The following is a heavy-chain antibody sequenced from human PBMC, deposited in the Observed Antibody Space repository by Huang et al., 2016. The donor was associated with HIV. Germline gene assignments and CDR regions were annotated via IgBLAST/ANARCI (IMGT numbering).Heavy chain of an antibody. D-gene: IGHD5-12*01. CDR3: AKWDTLGFYEGFFDH. CDR1: GFTFRSFG. CDR2: RRYDGSNK. Sequence: QVQLVESGGGVVQPGGSLRLSCAASGFTFRSFGMHWVRQGPGKGVEWVAFRRYDGSNKYYAESVKGRFTISRDNSRTMVFLQMNSLRAEDTAVYYCAKWDTLGFYEGFFDHWGQGTLVTVSS. J-gene: IGHJ4*02. V-gene: IGHV3-30*02.